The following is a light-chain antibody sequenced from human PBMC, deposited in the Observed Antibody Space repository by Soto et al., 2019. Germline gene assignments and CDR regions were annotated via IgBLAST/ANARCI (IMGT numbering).Light chain of an antibody. CDR3: QHYDSWPPL. V-gene: IGKV3-15*01. CDR2: GAS. CDR1: QNVRNN. J-gene: IGKJ3*01. Sequence: EIVMTQSPATLSVSPGERATLSCRASQNVRNNLAWYQQKPGQAPRLHIYGASTRATGIPARFSGSGSGTEFTLTISSLQSEDFAIYYCQHYDSWPPLFGPGTKVDIK.